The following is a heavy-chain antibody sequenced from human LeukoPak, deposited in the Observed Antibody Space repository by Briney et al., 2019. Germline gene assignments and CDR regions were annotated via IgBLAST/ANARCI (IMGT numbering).Heavy chain of an antibody. CDR2: IYYSGST. CDR3: AGTDYALSVHFDY. D-gene: IGHD4-17*01. Sequence: SETLSLTCTVSGGSISSYYWSWIRQPPGKGLEWIGYIYYSGSTNYNPSLKSRVTISVDTSKNQFSLKLSSVTAADTAVYYCAGTDYALSVHFDYWGQGTLVTVSS. V-gene: IGHV4-59*01. CDR1: GGSISSYY. J-gene: IGHJ4*02.